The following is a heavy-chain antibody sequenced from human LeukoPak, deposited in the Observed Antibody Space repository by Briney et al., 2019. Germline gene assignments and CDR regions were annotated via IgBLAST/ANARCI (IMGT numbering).Heavy chain of an antibody. Sequence: GGFLRLSCAASGFTFSSYAMSWVRQAPGKGLEWVSAISGSGGSTYYADSVKGRFTISRDNSKNTLYLQMNSLRAEDTAVYYCAKIFPGIAVAGQCYFDYWGQGTLVTVSS. J-gene: IGHJ4*02. CDR3: AKIFPGIAVAGQCYFDY. D-gene: IGHD6-19*01. CDR2: ISGSGGST. V-gene: IGHV3-23*01. CDR1: GFTFSSYA.